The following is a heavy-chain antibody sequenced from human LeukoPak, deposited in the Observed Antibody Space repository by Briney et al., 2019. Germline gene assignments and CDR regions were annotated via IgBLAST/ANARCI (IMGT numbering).Heavy chain of an antibody. D-gene: IGHD2-2*02. CDR3: ARDARPAAIKYYYYYYGMDV. CDR1: GFTFSSYA. J-gene: IGHJ6*02. CDR2: ISYDGSNK. V-gene: IGHV3-30*09. Sequence: GGSLRLSCAASGFTFSSYAMHWVRQAPGKGLEWVAVISYDGSNKYYADSVKGRFAISRDNSKNTLYLQMNSLRAEDTAVYYCARDARPAAIKYYYYYYGMDVWGQGTTVTVSS.